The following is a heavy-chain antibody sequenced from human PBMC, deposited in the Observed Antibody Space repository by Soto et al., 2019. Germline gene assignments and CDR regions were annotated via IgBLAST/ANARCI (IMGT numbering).Heavy chain of an antibody. CDR3: ARQVYTVVTPMDF. D-gene: IGHD2-21*02. CDR2: ISGDRAYI. Sequence: PGGSLRLSCAASGFTFSSYAMSWVRQAPGKGLEWVSAISGDRAYIYYADSVRGRFTISRDNAENSLYLQMDNLRDEDTALYYCARQVYTVVTPMDFWGQGTLVTVSS. V-gene: IGHV3-23*01. CDR1: GFTFSSYA. J-gene: IGHJ4*02.